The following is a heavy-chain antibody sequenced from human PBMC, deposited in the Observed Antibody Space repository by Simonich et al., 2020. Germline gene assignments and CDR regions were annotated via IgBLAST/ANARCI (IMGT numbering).Heavy chain of an antibody. CDR2: INANNGNT. CDR1: GYTFTSYG. CDR3: ARASRGTWWYYYFDY. J-gene: IGHJ4*02. Sequence: QVQLVQSGAEVKKPGASVKVSCKASGYTFTSYGISWVRQAPGQGLEWMGWINANNGNTNNAQKLQGRVTMNTETSTRTAYMELRSLRSDDTAVYYCARASRGTWWYYYFDYWGQGTLVTVSS. D-gene: IGHD2-15*01. V-gene: IGHV1-18*01.